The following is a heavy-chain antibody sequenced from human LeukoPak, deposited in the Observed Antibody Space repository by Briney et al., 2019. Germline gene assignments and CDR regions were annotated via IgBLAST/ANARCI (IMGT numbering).Heavy chain of an antibody. CDR3: VKEAVTPHFDY. D-gene: IGHD6-19*01. CDR2: ITNSGGST. CDR1: GLTFGNYA. J-gene: IGHJ4*02. V-gene: IGHV3-23*01. Sequence: PGGSLRLSCVDSGLTFGNYAMGWVRQAPGKGLEWVSAITNSGGSTYYADPVKGRFTISRDNSKNTLYLQMNSLRVEDTAVYYCVKEAVTPHFDYWGQGTLVTVSS.